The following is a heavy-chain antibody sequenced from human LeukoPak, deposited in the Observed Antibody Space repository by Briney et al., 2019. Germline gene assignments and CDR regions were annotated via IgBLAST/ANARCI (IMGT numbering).Heavy chain of an antibody. V-gene: IGHV1-69*13. J-gene: IGHJ6*02. D-gene: IGHD5-12*01. Sequence: GASVKVSCKASGGTFSSCAISWVRQAPGQGLEWMGGIIPIFGTANYAQKFQGRVTITADESTSTAYMELSSLRSEDTAVYYCATTNSGYDFPYYYYGMDVWGQGTTVTVSS. CDR3: ATTNSGYDFPYYYYGMDV. CDR1: GGTFSSCA. CDR2: IIPIFGTA.